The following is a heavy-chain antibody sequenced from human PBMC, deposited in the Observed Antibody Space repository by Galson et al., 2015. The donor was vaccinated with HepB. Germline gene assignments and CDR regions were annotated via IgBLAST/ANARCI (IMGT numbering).Heavy chain of an antibody. CDR1: GFTFSSYA. D-gene: IGHD3-9*01. V-gene: IGHV3-30*04. CDR2: ISYDGSNK. J-gene: IGHJ2*01. Sequence: SLRLSCAASGFTFSSYAMHWVRQAPGKGLEWVAVISYDGSNKYYADSVKGRFTISRDNSKNTLNLQMNSLRAEDTAVYYCARDHYDILTGYRTRISWYFDLWGRGTLVTVSS. CDR3: ARDHYDILTGYRTRISWYFDL.